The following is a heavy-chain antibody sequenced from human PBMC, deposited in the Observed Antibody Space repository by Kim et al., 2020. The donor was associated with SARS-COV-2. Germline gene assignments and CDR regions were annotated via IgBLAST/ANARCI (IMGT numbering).Heavy chain of an antibody. Sequence: SETLSLTCTVSGGSISSSSYYWGWIRQPPGKGLEWIGSIYYSGSTYYNPSLKSRVTISVDTSKNQFSLKLSSVTAADTAVYYCARQWGPYYYDSSGYYYAFDIWGQGTMVTVSS. D-gene: IGHD3-22*01. J-gene: IGHJ3*02. CDR3: ARQWGPYYYDSSGYYYAFDI. CDR2: IYYSGST. V-gene: IGHV4-39*01. CDR1: GGSISSSSYY.